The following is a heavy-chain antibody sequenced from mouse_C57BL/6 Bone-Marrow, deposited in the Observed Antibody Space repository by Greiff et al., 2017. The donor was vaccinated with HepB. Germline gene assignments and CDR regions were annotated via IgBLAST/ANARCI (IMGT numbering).Heavy chain of an antibody. J-gene: IGHJ4*01. V-gene: IGHV5-4*03. CDR2: ISDGGSYT. Sequence: EVMLVESGGGLVKPGGSLKLSCAASGFTFSSYAMSWVRQTPEKRLEWVATISDGGSYTYYPDNVKGRFTISRDNAKNNLYLQMSHLKSEDTAMYYFARKDPPYYAMDYWGQGTSVTVSS. CDR1: GFTFSSYA. CDR3: ARKDPPYYAMDY.